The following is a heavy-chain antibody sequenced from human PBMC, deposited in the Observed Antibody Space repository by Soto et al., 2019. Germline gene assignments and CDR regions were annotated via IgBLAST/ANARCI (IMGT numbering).Heavy chain of an antibody. CDR2: IYYSGST. J-gene: IGHJ4*02. CDR1: GGSISSGGYY. D-gene: IGHD6-13*01. Sequence: SETLSLTCTVSGGSISSGGYYWSWIRQHPRKGLEWIGYIYYSGSTYYNPSLKSRVTISVDTSKNQFSLKLSSVTAADTAVYYCARATAAAGHFDYWGQGTLVTVSS. V-gene: IGHV4-31*03. CDR3: ARATAAAGHFDY.